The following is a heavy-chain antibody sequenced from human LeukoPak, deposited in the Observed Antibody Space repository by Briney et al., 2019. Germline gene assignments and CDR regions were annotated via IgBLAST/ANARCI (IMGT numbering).Heavy chain of an antibody. CDR2: IYYSGST. J-gene: IGHJ4*02. CDR1: GDSISSSSYY. D-gene: IGHD3-22*01. Sequence: ASETLSLTCTVSGDSISSSSYYWAWIRQPPGKGLEWIGSIYYSGSTHYNPSLKSRVTISVDTSKNQFSLKLTSVTAADTAVYYCARVSLPANYASSGYYPFDYWGQGTLVTVSS. CDR3: ARVSLPANYASSGYYPFDY. V-gene: IGHV4-39*07.